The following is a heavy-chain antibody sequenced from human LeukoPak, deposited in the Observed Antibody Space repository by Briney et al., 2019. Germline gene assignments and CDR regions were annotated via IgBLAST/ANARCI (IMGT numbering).Heavy chain of an antibody. J-gene: IGHJ4*02. Sequence: GGSLRLSCAASGFTFSSYWMSWVRQAPGKGLEWVANIKRDGSDKYFVDSVRGRFTISRDNAKNTLYLQMNSLRAEDTAVYYCARDGGDCDSTTCYDRLDYWGQGTLVTVSS. CDR3: ARDGGDCDSTTCYDRLDY. D-gene: IGHD2/OR15-2a*01. CDR2: IKRDGSDK. CDR1: GFTFSSYW. V-gene: IGHV3-7*04.